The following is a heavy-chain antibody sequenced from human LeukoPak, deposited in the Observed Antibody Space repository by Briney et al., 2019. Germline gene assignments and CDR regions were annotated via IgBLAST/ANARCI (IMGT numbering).Heavy chain of an antibody. CDR1: GFTYSDYY. Sequence: GGSLRLSCTTSGFTYSDYYMSWIRQAPGKGLEWVSYISSSSVYTDYADSVKGRFTISRDNGKNSLFLQMNSLRAEDTAVYYCAREGGYSYGLIDYWGQGTLVAVSS. D-gene: IGHD5-18*01. CDR3: AREGGYSYGLIDY. V-gene: IGHV3-11*06. CDR2: ISSSSVYT. J-gene: IGHJ4*02.